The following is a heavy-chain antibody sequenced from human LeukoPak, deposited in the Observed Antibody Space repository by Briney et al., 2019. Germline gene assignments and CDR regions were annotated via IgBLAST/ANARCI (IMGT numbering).Heavy chain of an antibody. V-gene: IGHV3-48*03. CDR3: ARVRWASYYFEY. Sequence: GGSLRLSCAASGFTFSSYEMNWVRQAPGKGLEWVSYIGSSGSSLYYADSVKGRFTISRDNAKNSLYLQMNSLRAEDTAVYYCARVRWASYYFEYWGRGTLVTVSS. CDR2: IGSSGSSL. J-gene: IGHJ4*02. CDR1: GFTFSSYE. D-gene: IGHD4-23*01.